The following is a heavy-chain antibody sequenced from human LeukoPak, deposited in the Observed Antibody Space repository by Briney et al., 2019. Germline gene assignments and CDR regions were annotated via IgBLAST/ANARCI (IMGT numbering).Heavy chain of an antibody. J-gene: IGHJ4*02. D-gene: IGHD3-16*01. V-gene: IGHV4-34*01. CDR3: ARERSWVMKKANYFDY. CDR2: INHSGST. Sequence: PSETLSLTCAVYGGSFSGYYWSWIRQPPGKGLEWIGEINHSGSTNYNPSLKSRVTISVDTSKNQFPLKLSSVTAADTAVYYCARERSWVMKKANYFDYWGQGTLVTVSS. CDR1: GGSFSGYY.